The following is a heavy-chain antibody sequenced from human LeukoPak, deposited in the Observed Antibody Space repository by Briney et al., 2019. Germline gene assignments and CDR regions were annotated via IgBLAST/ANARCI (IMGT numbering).Heavy chain of an antibody. D-gene: IGHD3-22*01. V-gene: IGHV4-61*02. CDR1: GGSISSGSYY. CDR3: ARDRYYDSSGYAFDI. CDR2: IYTSGST. Sequence: SQTLSLTCTVSGGSISSGSYYWSWIRQPAGKGLEWIGRIYTSGSTNYNPSLKSRVTISVDTSKNQFSLKLSSVTAADTAVYYCARDRYYDSSGYAFDIWGQGTMVTVSS. J-gene: IGHJ3*02.